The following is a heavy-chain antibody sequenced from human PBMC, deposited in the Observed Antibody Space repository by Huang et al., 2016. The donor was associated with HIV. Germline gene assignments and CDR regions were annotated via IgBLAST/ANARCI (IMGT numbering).Heavy chain of an antibody. CDR1: GYTFTSYY. V-gene: IGHV1-46*01. Sequence: QVQLVQSGAEVKKPGASVKVSCKASGYTFTSYYMHWVRQAPGQGLEWMGIINPSGGSTSYAHKFQGRVTMTRDTSTSTVYMELSSLRSEDTAVYYCARVRCSSTSCYGMDVWGQGTTVTVSS. CDR3: ARVRCSSTSCYGMDV. J-gene: IGHJ6*02. CDR2: INPSGGST. D-gene: IGHD2-2*01.